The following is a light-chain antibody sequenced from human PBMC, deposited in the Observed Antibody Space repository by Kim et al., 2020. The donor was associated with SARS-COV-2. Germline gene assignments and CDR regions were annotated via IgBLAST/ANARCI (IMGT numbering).Light chain of an antibody. Sequence: SPGERATLSCRASQSVGSSYLAWYQQKPGQAPRFLIYCESSRATGFPDRFSGSGSGTDFTLTISRLEPEDFAVYYCQRYGMSQWTFGQGTKVDIK. CDR1: QSVGSSY. CDR3: QRYGMSQWT. V-gene: IGKV3-20*01. J-gene: IGKJ1*01. CDR2: CES.